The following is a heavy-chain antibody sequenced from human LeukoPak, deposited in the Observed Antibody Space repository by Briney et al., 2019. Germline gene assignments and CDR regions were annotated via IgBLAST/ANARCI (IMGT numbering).Heavy chain of an antibody. D-gene: IGHD6-19*01. CDR1: GGSISSSSYY. V-gene: IGHV4-39*01. CDR3: ARHPSSGWQQHFDY. CDR2: IYYSGST. Sequence: PSETLSLTCTVSGGSISSSSYYWGWISQPPGKGLEWIGSIYYSGSTYYNPSLKSRVTISVDTSKNQFSLKLSSVTAADTAVYYCARHPSSGWQQHFDYWGQGTLVTVSS. J-gene: IGHJ4*02.